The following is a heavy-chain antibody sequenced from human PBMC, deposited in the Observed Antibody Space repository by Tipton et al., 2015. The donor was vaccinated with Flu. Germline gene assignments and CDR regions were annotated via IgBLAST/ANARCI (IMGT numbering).Heavy chain of an antibody. CDR3: ARDSRIWFGAYYYYYYGMDV. J-gene: IGHJ6*02. D-gene: IGHD3-10*01. Sequence: TLSLTCTVSGGSISSYYWSWIRQPAGKGLEWIGRIYTSGSTNYNPSLKSRVTMSVDTSKNQFSLKLSSVTAADTAVYYCARDSRIWFGAYYYYYYGMDVWDQGP. CDR1: GGSISSYY. V-gene: IGHV4-4*07. CDR2: IYTSGST.